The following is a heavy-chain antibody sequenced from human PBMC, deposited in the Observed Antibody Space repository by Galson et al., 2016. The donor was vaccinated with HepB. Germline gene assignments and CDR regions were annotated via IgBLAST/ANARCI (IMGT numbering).Heavy chain of an antibody. CDR3: ARHPSRYYGSGAGYGMDI. J-gene: IGHJ4*02. D-gene: IGHD3-10*01. Sequence: SLRLSCAASGFAFSVYGMTWVRQAPRKGLEWVSAISTSGSSTDYADSVKGRFTISRDNSKNTLYLQMNSLRAEDTALYYCARHPSRYYGSGAGYGMDIWGQGTLVTVSS. V-gene: IGHV3-23*01. CDR1: GFAFSVYG. CDR2: ISTSGSST.